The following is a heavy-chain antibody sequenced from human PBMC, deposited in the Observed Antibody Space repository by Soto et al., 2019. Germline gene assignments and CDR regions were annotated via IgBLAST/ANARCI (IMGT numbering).Heavy chain of an antibody. Sequence: SETLSLTCSVSGGSISSGDYYWSWIRQPPGKGLEWIGYIYYSGSTYYNPSLKSRVTISVDTSKNQFSLKLTSVTAADTAVYYCARDKITGLFDYWGQGTLVTVSS. D-gene: IGHD2-8*02. CDR1: GGSISSGDYY. CDR3: ARDKITGLFDY. V-gene: IGHV4-30-4*01. CDR2: IYYSGST. J-gene: IGHJ4*02.